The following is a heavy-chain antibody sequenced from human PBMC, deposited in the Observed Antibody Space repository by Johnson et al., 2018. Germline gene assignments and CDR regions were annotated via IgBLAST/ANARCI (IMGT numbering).Heavy chain of an antibody. CDR3: AKEELELPPNYMDV. CDR2: ISGSGTGGGT. V-gene: IGHV3-23*04. Sequence: VQLVQSGGGLVQPGGSLRLSCAASGFTFSNYAMSWVRQAPGKGLEWVSAISGSGTGGGTYYEDSGKGRFTIDRDNSKNTVYVQMNSLRVEDTAVYYCAKEELELPPNYMDVWGKGTTVTVS. D-gene: IGHD1-7*01. CDR1: GFTFSNYA. J-gene: IGHJ6*03.